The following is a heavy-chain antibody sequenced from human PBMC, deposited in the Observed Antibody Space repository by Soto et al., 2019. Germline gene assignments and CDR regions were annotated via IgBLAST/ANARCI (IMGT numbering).Heavy chain of an antibody. Sequence: SETLSLTFAGSGWSISCGVYALGWILQPTGKGLDCTAYIYSSGSTNYTPSLQSRVTISVDTSKNQSSLKLSSVTAADTAVYYCARPYGTTFDYWGQGTLVTVSS. V-gene: IGHV4-61*08. CDR2: IYSSGST. CDR1: GWSISCGVYA. CDR3: ARPYGTTFDY. D-gene: IGHD1-7*01. J-gene: IGHJ4*02.